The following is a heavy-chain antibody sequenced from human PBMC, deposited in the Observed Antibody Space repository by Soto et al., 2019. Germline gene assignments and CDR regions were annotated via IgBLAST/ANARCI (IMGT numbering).Heavy chain of an antibody. CDR3: ARDWEFGY. D-gene: IGHD1-26*01. J-gene: IGHJ4*02. CDR1: GYTFSSYY. Sequence: ASVKVSCKASGYTFSSYYMHWVRQAPGQGLEWMGVINPSGDSTSYAQKFQGRVTITRDTSTSTLFMELSSLRSEDTAVYFCARDWEFGYWGQGSLVTVSS. CDR2: INPSGDST. V-gene: IGHV1-46*01.